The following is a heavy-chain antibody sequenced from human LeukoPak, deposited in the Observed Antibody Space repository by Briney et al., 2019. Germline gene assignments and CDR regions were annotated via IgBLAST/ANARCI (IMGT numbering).Heavy chain of an antibody. CDR2: IYYSGST. V-gene: IGHV4-39*01. J-gene: IGHJ3*02. D-gene: IGHD3-10*01. CDR1: GGSISSSSYY. Sequence: SETLSLTCTVSGGSISSSSYYWGWIRQPPGKGLEWIGSIYYSGSTYYNPSLKSRVTISVDTSKNQFSLKLSSVTAADTAVYYCARPMITMVRGDAYAFDIWGQGTMVTVSS. CDR3: ARPMITMVRGDAYAFDI.